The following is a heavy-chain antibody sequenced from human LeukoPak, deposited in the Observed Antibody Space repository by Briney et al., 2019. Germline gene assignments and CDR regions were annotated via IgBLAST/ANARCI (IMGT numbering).Heavy chain of an antibody. Sequence: GGSLRLSCAASGFTFSSHWMHWVRQAPGKGLVWVSRINGDGSNTTYADSVKGRFTISRDNAKNTLYLQMNSLRAEDTAVYYCAKARGDYGQPFDYWGQGTLVTVSS. CDR3: AKARGDYGQPFDY. D-gene: IGHD4/OR15-4a*01. V-gene: IGHV3-74*03. CDR2: INGDGSNT. J-gene: IGHJ4*02. CDR1: GFTFSSHW.